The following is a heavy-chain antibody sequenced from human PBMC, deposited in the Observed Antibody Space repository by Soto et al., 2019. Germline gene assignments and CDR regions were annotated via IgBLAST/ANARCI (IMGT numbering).Heavy chain of an antibody. CDR3: AKDKGIAAAGSYFDY. V-gene: IGHV3-23*01. Sequence: PGGSLRLSCAACGFTFSSYAISWVRQAPWKGLEWVSAISGSGGSTYYADSVKGRFTISRDNSKNTLYLQMNSLRAEDTAVYYCAKDKGIAAAGSYFDYWGQGTLVTVSS. J-gene: IGHJ4*02. D-gene: IGHD6-13*01. CDR2: ISGSGGST. CDR1: GFTFSSYA.